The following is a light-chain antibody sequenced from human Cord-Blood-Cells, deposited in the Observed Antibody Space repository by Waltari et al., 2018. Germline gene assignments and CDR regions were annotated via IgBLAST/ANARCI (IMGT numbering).Light chain of an antibody. CDR2: EVR. CDR1: XXNXXXXXX. V-gene: IGLV2-8*01. CDR3: SSYAGSNNVV. J-gene: IGLJ2*01. Sequence: QSALTQPPSASGSPGXXXXXXXXXXXXNXXXXXXVXWYQQHPGKAPKRMIYEVRKRPSGVPDRFSGSKSGNTASLTVSGLQAEDEADYYCSSYAGSNNVVFGGGTKLTVL.